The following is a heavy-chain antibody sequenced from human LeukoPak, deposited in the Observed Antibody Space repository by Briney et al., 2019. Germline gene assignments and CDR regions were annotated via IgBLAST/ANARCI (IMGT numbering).Heavy chain of an antibody. J-gene: IGHJ6*04. CDR1: GGSFSGYY. V-gene: IGHV4-34*01. Sequence: SETLSLTCAVYGGSFSGYYWTWIRQPPGKGLEWIGEINHTGGTNYNPSLKSRVTISVDTSKSQSSLKLSSVTAADTAVYYCARGWVTTTSYYYYGMDVWGRGTTVTVSS. CDR3: ARGWVTTTSYYYYGMDV. D-gene: IGHD2-21*02. CDR2: INHTGGT.